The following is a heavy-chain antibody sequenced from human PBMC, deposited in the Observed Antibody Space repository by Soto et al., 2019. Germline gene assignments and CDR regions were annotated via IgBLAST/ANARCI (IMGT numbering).Heavy chain of an antibody. J-gene: IGHJ4*02. CDR3: AAGTDTAMEQGADY. CDR1: GFTFSDHS. V-gene: IGHV3-21*01. Sequence: EVQLVESGGGLVKPGGSLRLSCAASGFTFSDHSMNWVRQAPGKGFEWVSSISTTGRYIYYSDSMAGRFTISRDNAKNSLYLQINSLRGDDTAIYYCAAGTDTAMEQGADYWGQGTLVTV. D-gene: IGHD5-18*01. CDR2: ISTTGRYI.